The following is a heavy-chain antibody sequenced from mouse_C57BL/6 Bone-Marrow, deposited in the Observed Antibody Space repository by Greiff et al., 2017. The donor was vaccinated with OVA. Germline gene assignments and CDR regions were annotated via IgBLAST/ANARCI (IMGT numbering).Heavy chain of an antibody. J-gene: IGHJ2*01. CDR3: NTGTMITKTYFDY. Sequence: EVQLQQSGAELVRPGASVKLSCTASGFNIKDDYMHWVKQRPEQGLEWIGWIDPENGDTEYASKFQGKATITADTTSNTAYLQLSSLTSEDTAVYYCNTGTMITKTYFDYWGQGTTLTVSS. CDR2: IDPENGDT. CDR1: GFNIKDDY. V-gene: IGHV14-4*01. D-gene: IGHD2-4*01.